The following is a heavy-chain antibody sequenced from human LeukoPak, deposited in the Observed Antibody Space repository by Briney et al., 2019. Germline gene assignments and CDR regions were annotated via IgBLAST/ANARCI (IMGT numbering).Heavy chain of an antibody. CDR1: GGSISSFY. Sequence: KPSETLSLTCTVSGGSISSFYWSWIRQPAGKGLEWIGRIYTSGSTNYNPSLKSRVTMSVDTSNNQFSLKLSSVTAADTAVYYGARVRLITMIVVDHDAFDIWGQGTMVTVSS. D-gene: IGHD3-22*01. V-gene: IGHV4-4*07. CDR2: IYTSGST. J-gene: IGHJ3*02. CDR3: ARVRLITMIVVDHDAFDI.